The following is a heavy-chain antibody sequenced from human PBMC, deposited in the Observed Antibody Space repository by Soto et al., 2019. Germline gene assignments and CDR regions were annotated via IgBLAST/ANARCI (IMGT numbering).Heavy chain of an antibody. V-gene: IGHV3-21*01. CDR1: RFTFSSYS. J-gene: IGHJ6*03. CDR2: ISSSSSYI. CDR3: ARLTYRIEILLMDV. Sequence: SLRLSCAASRFTFSSYSMNWVRQAPGKGLEWVSSISSSSSYIYYADSVKGRFTISRDNAKNSLYLQMNSLRAEDTAVYYCARLTYRIEILLMDVWGKGTTVTVSS. D-gene: IGHD2-15*01.